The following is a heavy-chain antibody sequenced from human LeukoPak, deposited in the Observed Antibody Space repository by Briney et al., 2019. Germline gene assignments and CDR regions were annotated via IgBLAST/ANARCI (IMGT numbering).Heavy chain of an antibody. CDR2: ISYDGSNK. D-gene: IGHD6-13*01. V-gene: IGHV3-30*18. J-gene: IGHJ4*02. CDR1: GFTFSSYG. CDR3: AKDNVAAAGRYFDY. Sequence: GGSLRLSCAASGFTFSSYGMHWVRQAPGKGLEWVALISYDGSNKYIADSVKGRFTISRDNSKNTLYLQMHSLRAEDTAVYYCAKDNVAAAGRYFDYWGQGTLVTVSS.